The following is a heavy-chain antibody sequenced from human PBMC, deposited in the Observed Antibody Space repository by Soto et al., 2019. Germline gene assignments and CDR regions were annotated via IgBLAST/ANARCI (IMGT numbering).Heavy chain of an antibody. V-gene: IGHV3-23*01. CDR3: AKWGRYCSGGSCYDWFDP. D-gene: IGHD2-15*01. Sequence: GSLRLSCAASGFTFSSYAMSWVRQAPGKGLEWVSAISGSGGSTYYGDSVKGRFTISRDNSKNTLYLQMNSLRAEDTAVYYCAKWGRYCSGGSCYDWFDPWGQGTLVTVSS. J-gene: IGHJ5*02. CDR2: ISGSGGST. CDR1: GFTFSSYA.